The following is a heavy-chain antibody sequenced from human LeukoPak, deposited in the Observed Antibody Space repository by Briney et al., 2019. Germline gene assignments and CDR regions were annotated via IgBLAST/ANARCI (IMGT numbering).Heavy chain of an antibody. Sequence: PTLSKTTHNQPLTRAVSGVSKRSSKVGLCYTKKFPGKAPERSALISWNDDKRYSPSLKSRLTITKDTSKNQVVLTMTNMDPVDTATYYCAHSGTVTTPHDAFDIWGQGTMVTVSS. J-gene: IGHJ3*02. CDR2: ISWNDDK. CDR3: AHSGTVTTPHDAFDI. V-gene: IGHV2-5*01. D-gene: IGHD4-17*01. CDR1: GVSKRSSKVG.